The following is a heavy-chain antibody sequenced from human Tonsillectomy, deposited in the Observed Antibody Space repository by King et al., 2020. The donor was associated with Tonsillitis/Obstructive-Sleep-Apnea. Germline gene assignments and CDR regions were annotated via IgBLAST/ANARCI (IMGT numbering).Heavy chain of an antibody. J-gene: IGHJ5*02. CDR3: AHLYSSTTSCYTSWFDP. V-gene: IGHV2-5*02. CDR1: GFSLSTNAVG. D-gene: IGHD2-2*02. Sequence: ITLKESGPTLVKPTQTLTLTCTFSGFSLSTNAVGVGWIRQPPGKALEWLALIYWDDDKRYSPSLKSRLTITKDTSKNQVILTMTNMDPVDTARYYCAHLYSSTTSCYTSWFDPWGQGTLVTVSS. CDR2: IYWDDDK.